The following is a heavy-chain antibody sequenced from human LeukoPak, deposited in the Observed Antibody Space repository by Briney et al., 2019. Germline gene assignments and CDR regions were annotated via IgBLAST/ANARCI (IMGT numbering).Heavy chain of an antibody. V-gene: IGHV3-11*06. CDR2: ISSSSGYI. CDR3: ARVSRIAAAEYAFDI. CDR1: GFTFSDYY. Sequence: GGSLRLSCAAAGFTFSDYYMSWIRQAPGKGLEWVSSISSSSGYIYYADSVKGRFTISRDNAKNSLYLQMNSLRAEDTAVYYCARVSRIAAAEYAFDIWGQGTMVTVSS. D-gene: IGHD6-13*01. J-gene: IGHJ3*02.